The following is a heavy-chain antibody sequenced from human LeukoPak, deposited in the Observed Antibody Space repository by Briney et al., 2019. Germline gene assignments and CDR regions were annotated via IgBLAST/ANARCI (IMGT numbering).Heavy chain of an antibody. CDR2: INWNGGDK. Sequence: GGSLRLSCAASGFNFPGDGMSWVRQAPGKGLEWISGINWNGGDKRYAVSVRGRFTISRDNARNSLYLHMDSLRGEDTALYYCTGSPEWDPKQLGFKYFDYWGQGALVTVSS. D-gene: IGHD1-26*01. CDR3: TGSPEWDPKQLGFKYFDY. J-gene: IGHJ4*02. V-gene: IGHV3-20*04. CDR1: GFNFPGDG.